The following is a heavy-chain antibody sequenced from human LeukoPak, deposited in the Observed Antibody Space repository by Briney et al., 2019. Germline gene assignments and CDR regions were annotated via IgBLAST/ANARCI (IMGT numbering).Heavy chain of an antibody. D-gene: IGHD5-18*01. CDR3: ARDRRGYSYGGHFDY. CDR2: ISHDGSNK. J-gene: IGHJ4*02. CDR1: GFGFSNYD. V-gene: IGHV3-30*03. Sequence: GGSLRLSCAASGFGFSNYDMHWVRQAPDKGLEWVAVISHDGSNKYYGDSVKGRFTVSRDNSKNTLYLQMNSLRAEDTAVYYCARDRRGYSYGGHFDYWGQGTLVTVSS.